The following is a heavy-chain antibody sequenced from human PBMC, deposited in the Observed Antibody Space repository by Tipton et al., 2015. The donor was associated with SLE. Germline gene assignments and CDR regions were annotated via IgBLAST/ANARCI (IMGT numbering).Heavy chain of an antibody. CDR1: EYSISSGYY. J-gene: IGHJ5*01. V-gene: IGHV4-38-2*02. CDR2: TFHSGGT. CDR3: ANLNGFWSGYPSDS. Sequence: GLVKPSETLSLNCSVSEYSISSGYYWGWIRQPPGKGLEWIGSTFHSGGTYYNPSLKSRITISVDTSKNQFSLRLNSVTAADTALYYCANLNGFWSGYPSDSWGHGTLVTVSS. D-gene: IGHD3-3*01.